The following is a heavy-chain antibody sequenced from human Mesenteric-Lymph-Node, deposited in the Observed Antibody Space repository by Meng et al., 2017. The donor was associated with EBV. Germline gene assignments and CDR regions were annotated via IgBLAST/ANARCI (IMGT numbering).Heavy chain of an antibody. CDR1: GFTFSNFG. J-gene: IGHJ4*02. CDR3: AKNYYHFDY. V-gene: IGHV3-30*18. D-gene: IGHD3-10*01. CDR2: ISYDGNNQ. Sequence: VQLVESGGGVVQPGRSLRLSCAASGFTFSNFGLHWVRQAPGKGLEWVALISYDGNNQYYADSVKGRFTISRDNSKNTLYLQMNSLRVEDTAVYYCAKNYYHFDYWGQGTLVTVSS.